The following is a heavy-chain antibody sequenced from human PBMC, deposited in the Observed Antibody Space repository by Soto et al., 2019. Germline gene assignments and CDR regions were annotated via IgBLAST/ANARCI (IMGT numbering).Heavy chain of an antibody. J-gene: IGHJ5*02. V-gene: IGHV4-59*01. CDR1: GGSISSYY. CDR3: ARGEWLRFFDP. D-gene: IGHD5-12*01. Sequence: SETLSLTCTVSGGSISSYYWSWIRQPPGKGLEWIGYIYYSGSTNYNPSLKSRVTISVDTSKNQFSLKLSSVTAADTAVYYCARGEWLRFFDPWGQGTLVTVSS. CDR2: IYYSGST.